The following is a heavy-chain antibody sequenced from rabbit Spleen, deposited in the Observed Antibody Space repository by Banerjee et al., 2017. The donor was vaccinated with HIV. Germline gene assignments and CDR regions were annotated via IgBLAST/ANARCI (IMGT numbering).Heavy chain of an antibody. Sequence: QEQLEESGGGLVQPGGSLKLSCKASGFDFSVYGLSWVRQAPGKGLEWIGCINTGNTNTYYATWAKGRFTLSKSSSTSVTLQMTSLTAADTATYFCARDLASVVGWNFNLWGPGTLVTVS. J-gene: IGHJ4*01. CDR3: ARDLASVVGWNFNL. CDR1: GFDFSVYG. CDR2: INTGNTNT. V-gene: IGHV1S45*01. D-gene: IGHD3-1*01.